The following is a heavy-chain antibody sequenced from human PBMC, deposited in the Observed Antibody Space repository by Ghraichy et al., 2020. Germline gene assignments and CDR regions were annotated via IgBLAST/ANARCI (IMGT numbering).Heavy chain of an antibody. CDR2: LSDYGLN. Sequence: SETPSLTCIVSGGSISSGGTYWGWIRQSPDRGLESIGTLSDYGLNDHNPSLPSLRGRVSISIDRSKNEFYLKLNSVTAADTAIYYCARLSAFVVGAIRSFDYWGQGIPVIVSS. V-gene: IGHV4-39*01. CDR3: ARLSAFVVGAIRSFDY. D-gene: IGHD1-26*01. CDR1: GGSISSGGTY. J-gene: IGHJ4*02.